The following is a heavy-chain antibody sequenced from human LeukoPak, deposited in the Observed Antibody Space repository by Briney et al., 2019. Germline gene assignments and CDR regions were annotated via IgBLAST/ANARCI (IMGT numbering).Heavy chain of an antibody. J-gene: IGHJ4*02. V-gene: IGHV4-39*01. Sequence: SETLSLTCTVSGGSISSSSYYWGWTRQPPGKGLEWIGSIYYSGSTSYNPFLKSRVTISVDTSKNQFSLKLTSVTAADTAVYCCARQTMDSSGWKGISYYDYWGQGTLVTVSS. CDR3: ARQTMDSSGWKGISYYDY. D-gene: IGHD6-19*01. CDR2: IYYSGST. CDR1: GGSISSSSYY.